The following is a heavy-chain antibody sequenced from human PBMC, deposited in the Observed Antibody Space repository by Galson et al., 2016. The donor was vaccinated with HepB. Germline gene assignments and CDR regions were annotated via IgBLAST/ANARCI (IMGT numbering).Heavy chain of an antibody. J-gene: IGHJ4*02. V-gene: IGHV4-4*02. CDR2: ISHTGGT. CDR1: GASITSGHW. Sequence: SETLSLTCGVSGASITSGHWWSCVRQPPGKGLEWIGEISHTGGTNYNPSLKSRVTIALDKSNNQFPVKITSMTAADTAVYFCAASSGWWRLDLWGPGVLVTVS. D-gene: IGHD6-19*01. CDR3: AASSGWWRLDL.